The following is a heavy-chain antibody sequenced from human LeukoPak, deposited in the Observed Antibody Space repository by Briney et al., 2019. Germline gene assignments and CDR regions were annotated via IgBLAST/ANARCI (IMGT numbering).Heavy chain of an antibody. CDR2: IIPIFGTA. J-gene: IGHJ4*02. V-gene: IGHV1-69*13. Sequence: GASVKVSCKASGGTFSSYAISWVRQAPGQGLEWMGGIIPIFGTANYAQKFQGRVTITADGSTSTAYMELSSLRSEDTAVYYCARAVDYSNYAPKYWGQGTLVTVSS. CDR1: GGTFSSYA. D-gene: IGHD4-11*01. CDR3: ARAVDYSNYAPKY.